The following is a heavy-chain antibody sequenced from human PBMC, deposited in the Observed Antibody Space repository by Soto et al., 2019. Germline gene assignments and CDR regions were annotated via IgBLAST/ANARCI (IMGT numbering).Heavy chain of an antibody. V-gene: IGHV1-18*01. D-gene: IGHD1-1*01. Sequence: QVHLVQSGAEVKKPGASVKVSCKGSGYIFTTYGITWVRQAPGQGLEWMRWISAHNGNTNYAHKLQGRVTVTRDTSTSTAYMELRNLRSDDTAVYYCARGRYGDYWGQGALVTVSS. CDR2: ISAHNGNT. J-gene: IGHJ4*02. CDR1: GYIFTTYG. CDR3: ARGRYGDY.